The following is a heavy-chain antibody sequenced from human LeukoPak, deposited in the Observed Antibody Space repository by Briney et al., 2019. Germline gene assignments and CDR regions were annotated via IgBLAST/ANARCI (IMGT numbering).Heavy chain of an antibody. CDR2: ISSSSSTI. V-gene: IGHV3-48*01. J-gene: IGHJ4*02. CDR1: GFTFSSYS. Sequence: PGGSLRLSCAASGFTFSSYSMNWVRQAPGKGLEWVSYISSSSSTIYYADSVKGRFTISRDNAKNSLYLQMNSLRAEDTAVYYCARMGVVRGVIIQNHDYWGQGTLVTVSS. CDR3: ARMGVVRGVIIQNHDY. D-gene: IGHD3-10*01.